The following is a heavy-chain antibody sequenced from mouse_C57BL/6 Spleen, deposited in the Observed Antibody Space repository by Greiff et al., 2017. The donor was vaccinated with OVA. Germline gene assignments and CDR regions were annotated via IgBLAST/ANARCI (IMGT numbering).Heavy chain of an antibody. J-gene: IGHJ1*03. Sequence: EVQLQQSGPELVKPGASVKIPCKASGYTFTDYNMDWVKQSHGKSLEWIGDINPNNGGTIYNQTFKGKATLTVDKSSSTAYMELRSLTSEDTAVYYCARPITTVVPGDWYFDVWGTGTTVTVSS. V-gene: IGHV1-18*01. CDR1: GYTFTDYN. CDR2: INPNNGGT. D-gene: IGHD1-1*01. CDR3: ARPITTVVPGDWYFDV.